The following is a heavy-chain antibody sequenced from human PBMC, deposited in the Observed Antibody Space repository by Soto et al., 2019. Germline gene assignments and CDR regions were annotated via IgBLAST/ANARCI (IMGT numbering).Heavy chain of an antibody. CDR1: GYCISSSHW. Sequence: QVQLQESGPGLVKPSDTLSLTCAVSGYCISSSHWWGWIRQPPGKGLEWIGYIYYSGSTYYNPSLKSRVTMSVDTSKNQLSLKVSSVTAVDTAVYYCARSYRDYGMDVWGQGTTVTVSS. J-gene: IGHJ6*02. V-gene: IGHV4-28*01. CDR2: IYYSGST. CDR3: ARSYRDYGMDV. D-gene: IGHD5-18*01.